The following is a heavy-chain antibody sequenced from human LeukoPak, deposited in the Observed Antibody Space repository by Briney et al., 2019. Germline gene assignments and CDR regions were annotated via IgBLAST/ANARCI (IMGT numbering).Heavy chain of an antibody. CDR1: GFTFSNAW. D-gene: IGHD3/OR15-3a*01. V-gene: IGHV3-15*01. Sequence: GGSLRLSCAASGFTFSNAWMSWVRQAPGRGLEWVGRIKRKGDDGAIDYAAPVKGRLSVSRDDSKNMLYLQMNSLKSEDTAVYYCTAGTGRSDFDYWGQGTLVTVSS. CDR3: TAGTGRSDFDY. CDR2: IKRKGDDGAI. J-gene: IGHJ4*02.